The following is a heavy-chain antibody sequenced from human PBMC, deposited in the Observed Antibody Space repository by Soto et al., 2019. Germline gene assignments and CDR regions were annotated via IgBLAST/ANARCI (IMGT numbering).Heavy chain of an antibody. CDR3: ARDVGTRGYSGYDRDY. J-gene: IGHJ4*02. D-gene: IGHD5-12*01. CDR1: GGSISSGDYY. Sequence: QVQLQESGPGLVKPSQTLSLTCTVSGGSISSGDYYCSWIRQPPGKGLEWIGYIYYSGSTYYNPSLKSRVTISVDTSKNQFSLKLSSVTAADTAVYYCARDVGTRGYSGYDRDYWGQGTLVTVSS. CDR2: IYYSGST. V-gene: IGHV4-30-4*01.